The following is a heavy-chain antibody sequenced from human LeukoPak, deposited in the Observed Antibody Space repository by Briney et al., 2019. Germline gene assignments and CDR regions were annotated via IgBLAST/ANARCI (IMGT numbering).Heavy chain of an antibody. CDR1: GFTFSSYA. J-gene: IGHJ4*02. CDR3: ARVRTCPH. CDR2: ISYDGSNK. Sequence: PGRSLRLSCAASGFTFSSYAMHWVRQAPGKGLEWVAVISYDGSNKYYADSVKGRFTISRDNSKNTLYLQMNSLRAEDTAVYYCARVRTCPHWGQGTLVTVSS. V-gene: IGHV3-30-3*01.